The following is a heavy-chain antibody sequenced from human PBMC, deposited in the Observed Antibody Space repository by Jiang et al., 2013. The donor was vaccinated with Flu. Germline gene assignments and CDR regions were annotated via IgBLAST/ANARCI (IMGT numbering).Heavy chain of an antibody. CDR2: IIPIFGTA. Sequence: GAEVKKPGSSVKVSCKASGGTFSSYAISWVRQAPGQGLEWMGGIIPIFGTANYAQKFQGRVTITADESTSTAYMELSSLRSEDTAVYYCARHYYGSGSTYYYYGMDVWGQGTTVTVSS. D-gene: IGHD3-10*01. CDR1: GGTFSSYA. CDR3: ARHYYGSGSTYYYYGMDV. V-gene: IGHV1-69*01. J-gene: IGHJ6*02.